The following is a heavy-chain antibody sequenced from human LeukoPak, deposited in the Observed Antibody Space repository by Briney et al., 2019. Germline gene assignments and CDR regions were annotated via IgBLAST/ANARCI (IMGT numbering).Heavy chain of an antibody. D-gene: IGHD3-22*01. CDR1: GFTFSSYA. J-gene: IGHJ4*02. CDR2: ISYDGSNK. CDR3: ARSVDIVDPRQYDSSGYYTGHFDY. V-gene: IGHV3-30*04. Sequence: PGRSLRLSCAASGFTFSSYAMHWVRQAPGKGLEWVAVISYDGSNKYYADSVKGRFTISRDNSKNTLYLQMNSLRAEDTAVYYCARSVDIVDPRQYDSSGYYTGHFDYWGQGTLVTASS.